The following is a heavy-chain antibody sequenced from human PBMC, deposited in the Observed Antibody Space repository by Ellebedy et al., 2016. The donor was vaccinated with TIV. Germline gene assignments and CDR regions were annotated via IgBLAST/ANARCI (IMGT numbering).Heavy chain of an antibody. CDR2: INPNTGGT. D-gene: IGHD2-2*02. V-gene: IGHV1-2*02. Sequence: ASVKVSCKASGYSFIGYYLHWVRQAPGQGFEWMGWINPNTGGTDYAQKFQDRVKMTRDTSLTTAYMELSSLRPDDGAGYFCARDTGYCKRTSFYKLDFFDFWGQGTLVTRSS. CDR1: GYSFIGYY. CDR3: ARDTGYCKRTSFYKLDFFDF. J-gene: IGHJ4*02.